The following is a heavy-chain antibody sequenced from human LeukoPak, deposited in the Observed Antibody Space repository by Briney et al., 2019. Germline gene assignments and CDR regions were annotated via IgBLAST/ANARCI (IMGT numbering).Heavy chain of an antibody. CDR2: IYTSGTT. V-gene: IGHV4-61*02. J-gene: IGHJ5*02. CDR1: GGSINSGSYY. CDR3: ASQQQLVLLDWFDP. D-gene: IGHD6-13*01. Sequence: SQTLSLTCTVSGGSINSGSYYLSWIRQPAGKGLEWIGRIYTSGTTNYNPSLKSRLTISVDTSKNQFSLKLSSVTAADTAVYYCASQQQLVLLDWFDPWGQGTLVTVSS.